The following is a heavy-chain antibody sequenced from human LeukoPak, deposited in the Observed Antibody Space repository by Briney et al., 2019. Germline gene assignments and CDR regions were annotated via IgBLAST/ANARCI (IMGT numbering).Heavy chain of an antibody. CDR3: ASLAGYSSGWYPTDY. Sequence: GGSLRLSCTASGFTFSSYSMNWVRQAPGKGLEWVAVISYDGSNKYYADSVKGRFTISRDNSKNTLYLQMNSLRAEDTAVYYCASLAGYSSGWYPTDYWGQGTLVTVSS. CDR1: GFTFSSYS. CDR2: ISYDGSNK. J-gene: IGHJ4*02. D-gene: IGHD6-19*01. V-gene: IGHV3-30*03.